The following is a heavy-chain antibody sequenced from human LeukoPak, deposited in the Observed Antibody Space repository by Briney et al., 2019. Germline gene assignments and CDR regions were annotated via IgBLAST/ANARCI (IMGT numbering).Heavy chain of an antibody. Sequence: GASVKVSCKASGYTFTSYGISWVRQAPGQGLEWMGWISAYNANTKYAQKLQGRVTMTTDTSTSTAYMELRSLRSDDTAVYYCAREVYRSSGPLNVFDIWGQGTMVTVSS. CDR3: AREVYRSSGPLNVFDI. CDR2: ISAYNANT. D-gene: IGHD6-6*01. J-gene: IGHJ3*02. CDR1: GYTFTSYG. V-gene: IGHV1-18*01.